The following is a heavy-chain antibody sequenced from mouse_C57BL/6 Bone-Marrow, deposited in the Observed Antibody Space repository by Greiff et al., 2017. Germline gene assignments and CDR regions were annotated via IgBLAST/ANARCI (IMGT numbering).Heavy chain of an antibody. CDR1: GYSFTDYN. V-gene: IGHV1-39*01. D-gene: IGHD3-2*02. CDR3: AICGPAQATDAMDY. J-gene: IGHJ4*01. Sequence: VQLKESGPELVKPGASVKISCKASGYSFTDYNMNWVKQSNGKSLEWIGVINPNYGTTSYNQKFKGKATLTVDQSSSTAYMQLNSLTSEDSAVYYCAICGPAQATDAMDYWGQGTSVTVSS. CDR2: INPNYGTT.